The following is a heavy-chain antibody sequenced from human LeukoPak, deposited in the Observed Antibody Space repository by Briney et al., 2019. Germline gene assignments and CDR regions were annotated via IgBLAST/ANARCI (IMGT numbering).Heavy chain of an antibody. J-gene: IGHJ3*02. D-gene: IGHD3-22*01. V-gene: IGHV4-59*01. CDR2: IYYSGST. CDR3: ARVKVIDAFDI. CDR1: GGSISSYY. Sequence: SETLSLTCTVSGGSISSYYWSWVRQPPGKGLEWIGYIYYSGSTNYNPSLTSRVTISVDTSKNQFSLKLSSVTASDTAVYYCARVKVIDAFDIWGQGTMVTVSS.